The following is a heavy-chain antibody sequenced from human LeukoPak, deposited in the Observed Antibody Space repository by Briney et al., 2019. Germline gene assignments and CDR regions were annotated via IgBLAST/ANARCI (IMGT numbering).Heavy chain of an antibody. J-gene: IGHJ2*01. V-gene: IGHV4-59*01. Sequence: PSETLSLTCTVSGGSISSYYWSWIRQPPGKGLEWIGYIYYSGSTNYNPSLKSRVTISVDTSKNQFSLKLSSVTAADTAVYYCARAPGSFHWYFDLWGRGTLVTVSS. CDR3: ARAPGSFHWYFDL. CDR1: GGSISSYY. D-gene: IGHD1-14*01. CDR2: IYYSGST.